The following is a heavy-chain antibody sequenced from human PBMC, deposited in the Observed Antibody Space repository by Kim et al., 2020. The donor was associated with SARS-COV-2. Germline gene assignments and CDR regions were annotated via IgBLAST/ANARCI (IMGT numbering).Heavy chain of an antibody. J-gene: IGHJ5*02. V-gene: IGHV4-39*07. CDR1: GGSISSSSYY. CDR2: IYYSGST. D-gene: IGHD6-13*01. CDR3: ARGKRQLVQTGHWFDP. Sequence: SETLSLTCTVSGGSISSSSYYWGWIRQPPGKGLEWIGSIYYSGSTYYNPSLKSRVTISVDTSKNQFSLKLSSVTAADTAVYYCARGKRQLVQTGHWFDPWGQGTLVTVSS.